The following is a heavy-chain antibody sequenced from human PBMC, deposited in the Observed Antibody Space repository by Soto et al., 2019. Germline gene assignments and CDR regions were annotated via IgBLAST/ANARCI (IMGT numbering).Heavy chain of an antibody. V-gene: IGHV1-18*01. D-gene: IGHD6-13*01. CDR3: ARVSTVTYSSSWYRINWFDP. J-gene: IGHJ5*02. CDR1: GYTFTSYG. CDR2: ISAYNGNT. Sequence: GASVKVSCKASGYTFTSYGISWVRQAPGQGLEWMGWISAYNGNTNYAQKLQGRVTMTTDTSTSTAYMELRSLRSDDTAVYYCARVSTVTYSSSWYRINWFDPWGQGTLVTVSS.